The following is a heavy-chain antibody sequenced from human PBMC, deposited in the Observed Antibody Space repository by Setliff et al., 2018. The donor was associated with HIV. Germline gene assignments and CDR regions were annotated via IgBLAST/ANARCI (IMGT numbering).Heavy chain of an antibody. CDR3: ARHVTGAAYWNFFDY. CDR1: GYSISSGNY. V-gene: IGHV4-38-2*01. Sequence: PSETLSLTCAVFGYSISSGNYWGWIRQPPGEGLEWIGSSYHTGSTYYNPSLKSRVTMSVDTSKNQFSLKVSSVTAADTAVYYCARHVTGAAYWNFFDYWGQGTLVTVSS. J-gene: IGHJ4*02. D-gene: IGHD1-26*01. CDR2: SYHTGST.